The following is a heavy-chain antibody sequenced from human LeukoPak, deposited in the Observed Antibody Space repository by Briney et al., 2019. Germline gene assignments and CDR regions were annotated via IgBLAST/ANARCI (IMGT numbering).Heavy chain of an antibody. Sequence: SVQVSCQASGYTFTGYYMHWVRQAPGQGLEWMGWINPNSGGTNYAQKFQGWVTMTRDTSISTAYMELSRLRSDDTAVYYCARALPLGYCSSTSCPGAFDIWGQGTMVTVSS. CDR2: INPNSGGT. V-gene: IGHV1-2*04. CDR1: GYTFTGYY. CDR3: ARALPLGYCSSTSCPGAFDI. D-gene: IGHD2-2*01. J-gene: IGHJ3*02.